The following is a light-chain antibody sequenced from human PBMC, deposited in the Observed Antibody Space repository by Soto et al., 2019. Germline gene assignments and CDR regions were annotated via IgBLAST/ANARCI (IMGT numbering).Light chain of an antibody. CDR1: TGAVTSNHH. J-gene: IGLJ2*01. CDR3: LLSYNAARV. CDR2: DTS. Sequence: QAVVTQEPSLTAPPGGTVTLTCGSSTGAVTSNHHPYWFQQKAGQAPRTLIYDTSNKHSWTPARFSGSLLGDKAALTLSGAQPEDEAQYYCLLSYNAARVFGGGTKLTVL. V-gene: IGLV7-46*01.